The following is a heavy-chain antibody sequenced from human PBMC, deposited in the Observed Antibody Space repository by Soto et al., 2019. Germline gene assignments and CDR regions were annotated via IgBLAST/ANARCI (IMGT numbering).Heavy chain of an antibody. D-gene: IGHD6-19*01. CDR1: GFTISSYW. Sequence: EVQLVESGGGLVQPGGSLRLTCAASGFTISSYWMNWVRQAPGRGLEWVAIIKRDGSEIHYLDSVKGRFTISRDNAKNSLYLQMNGPRAEDTAVYYCAAGSGWLIDYWGRGPLVTVSS. J-gene: IGHJ4*02. V-gene: IGHV3-7*03. CDR3: AAGSGWLIDY. CDR2: IKRDGSEI.